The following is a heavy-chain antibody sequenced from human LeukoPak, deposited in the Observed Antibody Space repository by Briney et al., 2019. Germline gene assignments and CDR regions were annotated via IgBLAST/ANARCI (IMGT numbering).Heavy chain of an antibody. J-gene: IGHJ5*02. CDR3: ARATPVAAAGRWFDP. CDR1: GYTFTGYY. Sequence: ASVKVSCKTSGYTFTGYYLHWVRQAPGQGLEWMAWISAHSGDTDYAQKFQGRVTMTRDTSISTAYMELSRLRSDDTAVYYCARATPVAAAGRWFDPWGQGTLVTVSS. V-gene: IGHV1-2*02. D-gene: IGHD6-13*01. CDR2: ISAHSGDT.